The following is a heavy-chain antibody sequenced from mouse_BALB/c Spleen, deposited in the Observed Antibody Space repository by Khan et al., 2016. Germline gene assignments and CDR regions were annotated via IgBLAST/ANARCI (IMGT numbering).Heavy chain of an antibody. V-gene: IGHV2-4-1*01. Sequence: QVQLQQPGPGLVQPSQSLSITCTVSGFSLTSYGVHWVRQSPGKGLEWLGVIWSGGNTDYNAAFISRLTISKDNSKSQVFFTVNSLQVADTAIYYCARQGSDGAMDYWGQGTSVTVSS. CDR2: IWSGGNT. J-gene: IGHJ4*01. CDR1: GFSLTSYG. CDR3: ARQGSDGAMDY.